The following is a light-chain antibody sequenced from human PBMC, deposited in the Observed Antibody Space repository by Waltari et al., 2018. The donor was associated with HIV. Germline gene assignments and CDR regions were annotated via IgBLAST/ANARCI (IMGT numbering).Light chain of an antibody. CDR2: DVK. V-gene: IGLV2-11*01. J-gene: IGLJ2*01. CDR3: CSYAGNYIFD. CDR1: SSDVGAYNF. Sequence: QSALTQPRSVSGSPGQSVTISCTGTSSDVGAYNFVSWYQQYPGKAPKLLIYDVKKPPSGVPERFYGSKSDNTASLTISGLQAEDEADYYCCSYAGNYIFDFGGGTKLTVL.